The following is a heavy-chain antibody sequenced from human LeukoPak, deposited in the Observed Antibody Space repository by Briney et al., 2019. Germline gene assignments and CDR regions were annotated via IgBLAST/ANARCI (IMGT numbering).Heavy chain of an antibody. Sequence: GGSLRLSCAASGFTFSSYSMNWVRQAPGKGLEWVSSISSSSSYIYYADSVKGRFTISRDNAKNSLYLQMNSLRAEDTAVYYCARDDVLLWFGELLELYYYYYGMDVWGKGPRSPSPQ. CDR3: ARDDVLLWFGELLELYYYYYGMDV. J-gene: IGHJ6*01. V-gene: IGHV3-21*01. D-gene: IGHD3-10*01. CDR2: ISSSSSYI. CDR1: GFTFSSYS.